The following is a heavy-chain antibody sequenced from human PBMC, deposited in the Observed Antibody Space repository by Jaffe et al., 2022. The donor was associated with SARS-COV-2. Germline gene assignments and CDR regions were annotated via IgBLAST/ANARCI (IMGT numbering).Heavy chain of an antibody. Sequence: QVQLQQWGAGLLKPSETLSLTCAVYGGSFSGYYWSWIRQPPGKGLEWIGEINHSGSTNYNPSLKSRVTISVDTSKNQFSLKLSSVTAADTAVYYCARGRVRHYRKYSSSSFDYWGQGTLVTVSS. D-gene: IGHD6-6*01. V-gene: IGHV4-34*01. J-gene: IGHJ4*02. CDR3: ARGRVRHYRKYSSSSFDY. CDR2: INHSGST. CDR1: GGSFSGYY.